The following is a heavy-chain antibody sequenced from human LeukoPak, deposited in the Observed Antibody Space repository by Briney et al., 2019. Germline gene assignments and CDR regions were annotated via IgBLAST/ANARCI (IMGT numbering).Heavy chain of an antibody. CDR2: IYPGDSDT. CDR1: GYSFTSYW. D-gene: IGHD6-13*01. V-gene: IGHV5-51*01. J-gene: IGHJ4*02. CDR3: ARRRAEGSSWYLWGYYFDY. Sequence: GESLQISCKGSGYSFTSYWIGWVRQMPGKGLEWMGIIYPGDSDTRYSPSFQGQVTISADKSISTAYLQWSSLKASDTAMYYCARRRAEGSSWYLWGYYFDYWGQGTLVTVSS.